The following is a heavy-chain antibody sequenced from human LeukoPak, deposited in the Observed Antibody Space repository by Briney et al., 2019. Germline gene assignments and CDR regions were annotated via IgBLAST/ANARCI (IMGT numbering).Heavy chain of an antibody. V-gene: IGHV3-74*01. CDR1: GFTFSSYW. CDR3: VRDPGRSGSTP. J-gene: IGHJ5*02. D-gene: IGHD1-26*01. CDR2: TNSDGSRT. Sequence: GGSLRLSCTASGFTFSSYWMHWVRQAPGKGLVWVSHTNSDGSRTSYADSVKGRLTISRDNAKNTLYLQMNSLRAEDTAVYYCVRDPGRSGSTPWGQGTLVTVSS.